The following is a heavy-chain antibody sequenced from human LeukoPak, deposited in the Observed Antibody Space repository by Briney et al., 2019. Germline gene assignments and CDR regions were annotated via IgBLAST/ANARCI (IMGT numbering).Heavy chain of an antibody. CDR3: ARGDIVVVPTAVGSWDY. J-gene: IGHJ4*02. V-gene: IGHV4-59*01. CDR1: GGSIDSNS. Sequence: PSETLSLTCTVSGGSIDSNSWTWIRQPPGKGLEWIGYIYYSGTTNYNPSLKSRVTMSVDMSKNQFSLKLSSVTAADTAVYYCARGDIVVVPTAVGSWDYWGQGTLVTVSS. CDR2: IYYSGTT. D-gene: IGHD2-2*01.